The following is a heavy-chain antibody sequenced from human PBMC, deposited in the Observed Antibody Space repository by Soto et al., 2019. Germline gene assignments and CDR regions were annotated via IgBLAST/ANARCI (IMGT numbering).Heavy chain of an antibody. D-gene: IGHD3-3*01. Sequence: GGSLRLSCVVSGFIFSDHAMNWVRQAPGKGPEWISRIDESGGTTSYAYSVKGRFTISRDNTSDSLYLHMSNLRAEDTAIYYCARDLSLNFAVHPYGMHXWGPVTPFTVS. CDR3: ARDLSLNFAVHPYGMHX. V-gene: IGHV3-48*03. J-gene: IGHJ6*02. CDR1: GFIFSDHA. CDR2: IDESGGTT.